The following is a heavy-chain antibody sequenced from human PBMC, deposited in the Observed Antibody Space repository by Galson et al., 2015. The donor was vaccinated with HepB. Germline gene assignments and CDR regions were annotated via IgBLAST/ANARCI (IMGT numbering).Heavy chain of an antibody. CDR2: INSDGSST. V-gene: IGHV3-74*01. Sequence: SLRLSCAASGFTFSSYWMHWVRQAPGKGLVWVSRINSDGSSTSYADSVKGRFTISRDNSKNTLYLQMNSLRAEDSAVYYCAKVGYYDSSGYQPHYYYMDVWGKGTTVTVSS. D-gene: IGHD3-22*01. CDR3: AKVGYYDSSGYQPHYYYMDV. J-gene: IGHJ6*03. CDR1: GFTFSSYW.